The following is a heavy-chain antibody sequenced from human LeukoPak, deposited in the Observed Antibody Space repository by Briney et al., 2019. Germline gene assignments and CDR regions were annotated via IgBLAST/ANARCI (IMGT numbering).Heavy chain of an antibody. CDR2: IYPGDSDT. CDR1: GYSSTTYW. V-gene: IGHV5-51*01. CDR3: ARLGAIPNGSGSYYYY. D-gene: IGHD3-22*01. J-gene: IGHJ4*02. Sequence: GESLKISCKGSGYSSTTYWIAWVRQMPGKGLEWMGIIYPGDSDTRYSPSFQGQVTISADKSISTAYLQWSSLKASDTAIYYCARLGAIPNGSGSYYYYWGQGTLVTVSS.